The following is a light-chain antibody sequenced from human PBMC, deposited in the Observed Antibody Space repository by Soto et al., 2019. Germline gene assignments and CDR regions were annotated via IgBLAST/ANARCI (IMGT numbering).Light chain of an antibody. CDR1: QSITIY. CDR2: GAS. J-gene: IGKJ1*01. Sequence: DIQMTQSPSSLSASVGDRVTITCRASQSITIYLNWYQQQPGKAPRLLIYGASTLQTGVPSRFSGSGPMTDFTLTISDLQPEDFATYSCQQTYTAPRTFGQGTKVDI. CDR3: QQTYTAPRT. V-gene: IGKV1-39*01.